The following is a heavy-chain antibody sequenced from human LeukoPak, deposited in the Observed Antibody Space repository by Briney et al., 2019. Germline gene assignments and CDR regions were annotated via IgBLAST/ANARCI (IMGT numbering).Heavy chain of an antibody. Sequence: LGGSLRLSCAASGFTFSSYSMNWVRQAPGKGLEWVSSISSSSSYIYYADSVKGRFTISRDNAKNSLYLQMNSLRAEDTAVYYCARDREVGAALEFDYWGQGTLVTVSS. D-gene: IGHD1-26*01. CDR1: GFTFSSYS. V-gene: IGHV3-21*01. J-gene: IGHJ4*02. CDR3: ARDREVGAALEFDY. CDR2: ISSSSSYI.